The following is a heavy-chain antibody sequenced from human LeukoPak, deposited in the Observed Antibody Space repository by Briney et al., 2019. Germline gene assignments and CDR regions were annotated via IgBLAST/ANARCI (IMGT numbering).Heavy chain of an antibody. D-gene: IGHD2-15*01. Sequence: PGGSLRLSCAASGFTFSSYSMNWVRQAPGKGLEWVSYISSSSSTIYYADSVKGRFTISRDNAKNSLYLQMNSLRAEDTAVYYCARDIVVVVAADVGGDYWGQGTLVTVSS. CDR3: ARDIVVVVAADVGGDY. CDR2: ISSSSSTI. J-gene: IGHJ4*02. CDR1: GFTFSSYS. V-gene: IGHV3-48*01.